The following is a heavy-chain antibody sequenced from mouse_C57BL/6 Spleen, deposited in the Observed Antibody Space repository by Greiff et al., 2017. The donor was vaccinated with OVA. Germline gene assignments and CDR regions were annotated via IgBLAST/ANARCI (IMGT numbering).Heavy chain of an antibody. CDR1: GYTFTNYW. Sequence: VQLQQSGAELVRPGTSVKMSCKASGYTFTNYWIGWAKQRPGHGLEWIGDIYPGGGYTNYNEKFKGKATLTADKSSSHAYMQFSSLSSEDSAIYSCSRRGVYGNSLAYWGQGTLVTVSA. D-gene: IGHD2-1*01. J-gene: IGHJ3*01. CDR3: SRRGVYGNSLAY. V-gene: IGHV1-63*01. CDR2: IYPGGGYT.